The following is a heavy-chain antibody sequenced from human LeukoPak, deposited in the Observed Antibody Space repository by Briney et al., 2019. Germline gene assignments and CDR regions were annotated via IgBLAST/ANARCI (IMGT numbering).Heavy chain of an antibody. CDR3: ARDRYASGTYPDY. CDR2: ISYDGSNK. V-gene: IGHV3-30*04. Sequence: GSLRLPCAASGFTFSSCAMHWVRQAPGKGLEWVAVISYDGSNKYYADSVKGRFTISRDNSVNTLDLQMNSLRAEDTAIYYCARDRYASGTYPDYWGQGTLVTVSS. J-gene: IGHJ4*02. CDR1: GFTFSSCA. D-gene: IGHD3-10*01.